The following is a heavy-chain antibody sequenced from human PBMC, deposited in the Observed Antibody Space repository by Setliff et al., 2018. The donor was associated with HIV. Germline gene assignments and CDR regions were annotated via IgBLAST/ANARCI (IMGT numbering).Heavy chain of an antibody. V-gene: IGHV4-34*01. CDR3: ARVRYCSGISCYGYFDL. D-gene: IGHD2-15*01. J-gene: IGHJ2*01. Sequence: PSETLSLTCTVYGGSFSGYYWSWIRQPPGMGLEWIGSIHQSGSTYYNPSLKSRVTISVDTSKNQFSLNLSSVTAADTAVYYCARVRYCSGISCYGYFDLWGRGTLVTVSS. CDR2: IHQSGST. CDR1: GGSFSGYY.